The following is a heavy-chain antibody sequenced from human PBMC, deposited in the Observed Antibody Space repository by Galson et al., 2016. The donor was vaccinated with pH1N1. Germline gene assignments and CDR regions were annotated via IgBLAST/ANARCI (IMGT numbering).Heavy chain of an antibody. CDR3: ARDESGYGDSFPDVFDI. D-gene: IGHD4-17*01. V-gene: IGHV3-30*12. CDR2: ILYNGNDK. CDR1: GFTFSSCG. J-gene: IGHJ3*02. Sequence: SLRLSCAASGFTFSSCGIYWVRQAPGKGLEWVGNILYNGNDKYYADSVKGRFTISRDSSMTTVHLQMISVTVADTAVYFCARDESGYGDSFPDVFDIWGQGTMVIVSS.